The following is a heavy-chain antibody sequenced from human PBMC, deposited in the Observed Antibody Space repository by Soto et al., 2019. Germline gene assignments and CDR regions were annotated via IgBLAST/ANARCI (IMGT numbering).Heavy chain of an antibody. V-gene: IGHV3-30-3*01. Sequence: GGSLRLSCAASGFTFSSYAMHWVRQAPGRGLEWVAVISYDGSNKYYADSVKGRFTISRDNSKNTLYLQMNSLRAEDTAVYYCARERNSGDDYWGQGTLVTVSS. D-gene: IGHD4-17*01. CDR3: ARERNSGDDY. J-gene: IGHJ4*02. CDR2: ISYDGSNK. CDR1: GFTFSSYA.